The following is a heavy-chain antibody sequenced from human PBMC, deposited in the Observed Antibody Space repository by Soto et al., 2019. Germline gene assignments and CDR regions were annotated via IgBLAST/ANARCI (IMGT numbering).Heavy chain of an antibody. CDR2: LYRDGSP. J-gene: IGHJ4*02. CDR3: ARGEAYFDF. V-gene: IGHV3-66*01. Sequence: EVQLVESGGGLVQPGGSLRLSCAASGFTVTSAYMNWVRQAPGKGLEWVSLLYRDGSPYHADSVKGRFSISRDSSKNSLYLEMNNLRAEDTAVYYYARGEAYFDFWGQGSLVPVSS. CDR1: GFTVTSAY.